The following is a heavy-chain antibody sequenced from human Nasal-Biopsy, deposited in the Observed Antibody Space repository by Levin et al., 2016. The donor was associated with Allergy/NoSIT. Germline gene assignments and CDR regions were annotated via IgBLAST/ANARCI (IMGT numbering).Heavy chain of an antibody. V-gene: IGHV3-53*01. D-gene: IGHD3-10*01. CDR1: EFTVSGNY. J-gene: IGHJ4*02. CDR3: ATTRGSSFDY. Sequence: GESLKISCAASEFTVSGNYMSWVRQAPGKGLEWVSIIYRDDSTYYADSVKGRFTISRDNSKSTLYLQMNSLRAEDTALYYCATTRGSSFDYWGQGTLVTVSS. CDR2: IYRDDST.